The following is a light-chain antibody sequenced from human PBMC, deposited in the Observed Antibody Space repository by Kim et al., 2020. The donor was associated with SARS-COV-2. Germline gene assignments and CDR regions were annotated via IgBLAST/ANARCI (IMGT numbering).Light chain of an antibody. CDR3: QSYDDTTVV. CDR1: SGTFASSY. CDR2: EDY. V-gene: IGLV6-57*03. Sequence: GGTVTISGTRSSGTFASSYVQWLQQRPGSVPTIVIFEDYQRPSGVPDRFSGSVDSSSNSASLTISGLKTEDEGDYYCQSYDDTTVVFGGGTQLTVL. J-gene: IGLJ2*01.